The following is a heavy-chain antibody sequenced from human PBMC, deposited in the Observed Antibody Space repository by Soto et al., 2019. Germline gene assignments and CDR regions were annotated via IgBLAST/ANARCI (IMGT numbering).Heavy chain of an antibody. V-gene: IGHV5-10-1*01. CDR2: IDPSDSYT. J-gene: IGHJ6*02. D-gene: IGHD2-2*01. CDR1: GYSFTSYW. Sequence: PGESLKISCKGSGYSFTSYWISWVRQMPGKGLEWMGRIDPSDSYTNYSPSFQGHVTISADKSIITAYLQWSSLKASDTAMYYCARRQKVIVVVPAAMRYYYYGMDVWGQGTTVTVSS. CDR3: ARRQKVIVVVPAAMRYYYYGMDV.